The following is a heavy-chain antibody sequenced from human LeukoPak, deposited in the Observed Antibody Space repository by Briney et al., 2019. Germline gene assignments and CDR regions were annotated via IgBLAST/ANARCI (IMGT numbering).Heavy chain of an antibody. CDR2: IYHSGST. V-gene: IGHV4-4*02. Sequence: SGTLSLTCAVSGGSISSSNWWSWVRQPPGKGLEWIGEIYHSGSTNYNPSLKSRVTISVDKSKNQFSLKLSSVTAADTAVYYCARAGGDYVWGSYRQVALYYWGQGTLVTVSS. D-gene: IGHD3-16*02. CDR1: GGSISSSNW. J-gene: IGHJ4*02. CDR3: ARAGGDYVWGSYRQVALYY.